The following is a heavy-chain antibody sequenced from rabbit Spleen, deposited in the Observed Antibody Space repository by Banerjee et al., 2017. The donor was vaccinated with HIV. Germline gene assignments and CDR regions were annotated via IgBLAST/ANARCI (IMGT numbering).Heavy chain of an antibody. CDR2: IDTGSSGFT. Sequence: EQLEESGGGLVKPEGSLTLTCKASGVSFSDKDVMCWVRQAPGKGLEWIACIDTGSSGFTYFTSWAKGRFTISKTSSTTVTLQMTSLTAADTATYFCARNYVNAFDPWGPGTLVTVS. CDR1: GVSFSDKDV. D-gene: IGHD1-1*01. CDR3: ARNYVNAFDP. V-gene: IGHV1S45*01. J-gene: IGHJ2*01.